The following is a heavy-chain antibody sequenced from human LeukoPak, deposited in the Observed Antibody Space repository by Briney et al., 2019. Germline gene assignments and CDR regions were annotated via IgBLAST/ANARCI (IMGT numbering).Heavy chain of an antibody. CDR1: GLTFSHYW. D-gene: IGHD3-22*01. V-gene: IGHV3-74*03. J-gene: IGHJ5*02. CDR3: ARQTYNYDGSLFDP. CDR2: INSDGSIR. Sequence: GGSLRLSCVGSGLTFSHYWLHWVRQTPGKGLVWVSRINSDGSIRKYADSVKGRFTISRDNAKNIVYLQMNSLRTEDTAVYYCARQTYNYDGSLFDPWGQGSLVTVSS.